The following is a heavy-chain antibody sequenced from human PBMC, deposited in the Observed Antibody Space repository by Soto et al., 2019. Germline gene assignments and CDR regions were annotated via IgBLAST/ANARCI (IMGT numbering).Heavy chain of an antibody. J-gene: IGHJ6*02. CDR1: GFTFSGSA. D-gene: IGHD1-1*01. CDR3: TRRYSPYGMDV. V-gene: IGHV3-73*01. CDR2: IRSKANSYAT. Sequence: EVQLVESGGGLVQPGGSLKLSCVASGFTFSGSAMHWVRQASGKGLEWVGRIRSKANSYATAYAASVKGRFTISRDDSKNTAYLQMNSLKTEDTAVYYCTRRYSPYGMDVWGQGTTVTVSS.